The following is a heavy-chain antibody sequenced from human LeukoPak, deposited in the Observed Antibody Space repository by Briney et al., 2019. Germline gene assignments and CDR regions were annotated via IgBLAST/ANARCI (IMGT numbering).Heavy chain of an antibody. CDR2: IYYSGST. Sequence: PSETLSLTCTVSGGSISSSSYHWGWIRQPPGKGLEWIGSIYYSGSTYYNPSLKSRVTISVDTSKNQFSLKLSSVTAADTAVYYCMSGSYYVFDYWGQGTLVTVSS. V-gene: IGHV4-39*01. CDR3: MSGSYYVFDY. J-gene: IGHJ4*02. D-gene: IGHD1-26*01. CDR1: GGSISSSSYH.